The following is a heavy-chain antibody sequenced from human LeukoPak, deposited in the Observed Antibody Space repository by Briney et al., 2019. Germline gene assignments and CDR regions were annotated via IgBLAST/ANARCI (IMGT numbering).Heavy chain of an antibody. CDR2: IWHDGSKK. Sequence: PGTSLGLSCAASGFTFSGFGFHWVRQAPGKGLEWVALIWHDGSKKYYTDSVKGRFTISRDDSKNTLYLEMNSLRAEDTAVYYCARDLGNFGSGSAHFDCWGQGTLVTVPS. J-gene: IGHJ4*02. V-gene: IGHV3-33*01. CDR1: GFTFSGFG. CDR3: ARDLGNFGSGSAHFDC. D-gene: IGHD3-10*01.